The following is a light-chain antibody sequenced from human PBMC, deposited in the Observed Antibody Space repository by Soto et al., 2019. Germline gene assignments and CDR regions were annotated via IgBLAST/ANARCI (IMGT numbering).Light chain of an antibody. CDR2: SSS. V-gene: IGKV1-39*01. CDR3: QQSYSAPYT. Sequence: DIQMTQSPSSLSASVGDRVSITCRASQSIVSYLNWYQQIPGKAPKLLSYSSSTLQSGVPSRFSGSGSGTDFTLTISSLQPADFATYYCQQSYSAPYTFGEGTNLEIK. J-gene: IGKJ2*01. CDR1: QSIVSY.